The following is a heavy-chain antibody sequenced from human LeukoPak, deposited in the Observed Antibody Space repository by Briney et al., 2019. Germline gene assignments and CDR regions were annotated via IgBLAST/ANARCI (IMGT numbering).Heavy chain of an antibody. Sequence: ASVKVSCKACGYTVRGDYMHGVRQARGQGLDWMGWINPKGDGTNYAQKFQGRVTMTRDTSISTAYMELTRMRSDDTAVYYCARASSIAVAGYDYYYMDVWGKGTAVTVSS. V-gene: IGHV1-2*02. CDR2: INPKGDGT. CDR1: GYTVRGDY. CDR3: ARASSIAVAGYDYYYMDV. J-gene: IGHJ6*03. D-gene: IGHD6-19*01.